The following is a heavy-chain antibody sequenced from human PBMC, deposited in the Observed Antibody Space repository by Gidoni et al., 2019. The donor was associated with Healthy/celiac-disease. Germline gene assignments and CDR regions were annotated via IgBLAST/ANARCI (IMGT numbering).Heavy chain of an antibody. CDR3: AKDNGAAAGTGPPH. D-gene: IGHD6-13*01. CDR1: GFTFRSYA. Sequence: EVQMLGYGGGLVQPGGSLRLSCADSGFTFRSYAMSWVRQAPGKGLEWAAAISGSGGSTYYADSVKGRFTISRDNSKNTLYLQMNSLRAEDTAVYYCAKDNGAAAGTGPPHWGQGTLVTVSS. V-gene: IGHV3-23*01. CDR2: ISGSGGST. J-gene: IGHJ4*02.